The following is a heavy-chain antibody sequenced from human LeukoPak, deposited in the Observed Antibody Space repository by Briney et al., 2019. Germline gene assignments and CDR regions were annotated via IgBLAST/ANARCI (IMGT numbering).Heavy chain of an antibody. Sequence: PGGSLRLSCAASGFTFGSYAMSWVRQAPGKGLEWVSTIRMTGGSTYYADSVKGRFTISRDNSKNTLHLQMNSLRAEDTAVYYCAKGGGITRPYFDYWGQGTLVTVSS. D-gene: IGHD3-16*01. J-gene: IGHJ4*02. CDR1: GFTFGSYA. CDR3: AKGGGITRPYFDY. CDR2: IRMTGGST. V-gene: IGHV3-23*01.